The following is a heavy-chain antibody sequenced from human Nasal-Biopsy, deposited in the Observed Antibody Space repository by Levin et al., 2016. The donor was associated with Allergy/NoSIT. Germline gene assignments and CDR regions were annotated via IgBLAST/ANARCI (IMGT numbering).Heavy chain of an antibody. J-gene: IGHJ4*02. CDR2: ISFDGSAT. Sequence: GESLKISCAASGFTFRSYGMHWVRQAPGKGLEWISSISFDGSATYYADPVEGRFTVSRDNAKDLVYLQMDNLRAEDTAVYYCARRLNGGNSYYDYWGQGTVVAVSS. CDR1: GFTFRSYG. CDR3: ARRLNGGNSYYDY. V-gene: IGHV3-21*01. D-gene: IGHD4-23*01.